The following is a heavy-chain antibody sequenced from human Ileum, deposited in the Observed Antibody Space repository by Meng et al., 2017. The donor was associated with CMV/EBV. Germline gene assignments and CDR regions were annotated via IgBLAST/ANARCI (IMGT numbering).Heavy chain of an antibody. V-gene: IGHV3-11*01. J-gene: IGHJ4*02. CDR1: FNFSDYY. CDR2: ISSSGTTI. D-gene: IGHD3-3*01. Sequence: FNFSDYYMSWIRQAPGKGLEWVAYISSSGTTIAYADSVKGRFTISRDNAKNSLFLQVNSLRAEDSAVYYCARIHYDFWSTYSYYFDDWGQGTLVTVSS. CDR3: ARIHYDFWSTYSYYFDD.